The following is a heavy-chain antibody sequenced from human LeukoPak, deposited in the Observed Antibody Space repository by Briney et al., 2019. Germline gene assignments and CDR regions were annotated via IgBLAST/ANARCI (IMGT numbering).Heavy chain of an antibody. Sequence: PSETLSLTCTVSGGSISSSSYYGGWIRQPPGKWLGWIGSVDDSGSTYYNPFLKSRFTISVDTSKNQCSLKLSSVTDADTAVSYCARCFEDTAMVTSDYYYYMAVWGNGTTVTASS. D-gene: IGHD5-18*01. J-gene: IGHJ6*03. V-gene: IGHV4-39*07. CDR2: VDDSGST. CDR3: ARCFEDTAMVTSDYYYYMAV. CDR1: GGSISSSSYY.